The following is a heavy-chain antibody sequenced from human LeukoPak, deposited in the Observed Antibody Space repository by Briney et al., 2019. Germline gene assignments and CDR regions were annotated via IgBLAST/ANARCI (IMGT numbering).Heavy chain of an antibody. V-gene: IGHV1-2*04. CDR2: INPNSGGT. CDR3: ASTPARVLDDYFDY. J-gene: IGHJ4*02. Sequence: ASVKVSCKASAYTFTGYYMHWVRQAPGQGLEWMGWINPNSGGTNYAQKFQGWVTMTRDTSISTVYMELSSLRSEDTAVYYCASTPARVLDDYFDYWGQGTLVTVSS. CDR1: AYTFTGYY. D-gene: IGHD2-8*01.